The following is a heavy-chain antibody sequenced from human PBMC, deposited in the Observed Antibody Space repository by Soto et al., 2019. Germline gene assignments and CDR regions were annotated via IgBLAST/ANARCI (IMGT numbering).Heavy chain of an antibody. CDR3: ARVKQWELLRYFDY. Sequence: SETLSLTCTVSGGSISSYYWSWIRQPPGKGLEWIGYIYYSGSTNYNPSLKSRVTISVDTSKNQFSLKLSSVTAADTAVYYCARVKQWELLRYFDYWGQGTLVTVSS. V-gene: IGHV4-59*01. CDR2: IYYSGST. J-gene: IGHJ4*02. CDR1: GGSISSYY. D-gene: IGHD1-26*01.